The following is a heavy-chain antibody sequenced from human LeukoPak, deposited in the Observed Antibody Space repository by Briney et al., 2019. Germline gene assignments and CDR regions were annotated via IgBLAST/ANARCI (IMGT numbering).Heavy chain of an antibody. D-gene: IGHD2-2*01. CDR1: GFTFSSYT. CDR3: ARDLAYFSSTTCYGSGAFDI. CDR2: ISYEGSNK. V-gene: IGHV3-30*04. J-gene: IGHJ3*02. Sequence: GGSLRLSCAASGFTFSSYTMNWVRQAPGKGLEWVAIISYEGSNKYYADSVKGRFTISRDNSKNTLYLQMNSVSPEDTAVYYCARDLAYFSSTTCYGSGAFDIWGQRTMVTVSS.